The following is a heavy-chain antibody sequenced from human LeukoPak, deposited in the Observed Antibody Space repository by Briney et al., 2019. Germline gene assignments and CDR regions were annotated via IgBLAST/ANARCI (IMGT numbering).Heavy chain of an antibody. Sequence: GASVRVSCKASGYTFTSYYMHWVRQAPGQGLEWMGIINPSSGSTAYARKFQGRVTMTRDTSTSTVYMELSSLTSEDTAVYYCARARGLGYHYYMDVWGKGTTVTISS. V-gene: IGHV1-46*01. D-gene: IGHD3-16*01. CDR2: INPSSGST. CDR1: GYTFTSYY. J-gene: IGHJ6*03. CDR3: ARARGLGYHYYMDV.